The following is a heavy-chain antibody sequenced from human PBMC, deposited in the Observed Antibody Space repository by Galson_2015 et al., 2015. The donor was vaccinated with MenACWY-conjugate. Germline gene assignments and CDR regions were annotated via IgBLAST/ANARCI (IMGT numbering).Heavy chain of an antibody. CDR3: ARVNHYDSIAYYFDY. D-gene: IGHD3-22*01. Sequence: LSLTCSVSGGSINSGGSHWTWIRQHPEKGLEWIGYIYYSGTTSYNPALKSRITISVDTSKNQFSLSLSSVTAADTAVYYCARVNHYDSIAYYFDYWGQGTLVTVSS. V-gene: IGHV4-31*03. J-gene: IGHJ4*02. CDR1: GGSINSGGSH. CDR2: IYYSGTT.